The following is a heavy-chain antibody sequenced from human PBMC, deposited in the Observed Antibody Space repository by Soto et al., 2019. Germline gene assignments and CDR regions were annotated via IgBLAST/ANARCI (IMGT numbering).Heavy chain of an antibody. Sequence: QVQLVESGGGLVKPGGSLRLSCAASGFTFDDYYMNWVRQAPGKGLEWVSYISTTSTYTKYADSVKGRFTISRDNARNSLYLQMNSLRVEDTALYYCARGDDTNGYNWFNPWGQGTLVTVSP. J-gene: IGHJ5*02. CDR2: ISTTSTYT. CDR3: ARGDDTNGYNWFNP. V-gene: IGHV3-11*06. CDR1: GFTFDDYY. D-gene: IGHD2-8*01.